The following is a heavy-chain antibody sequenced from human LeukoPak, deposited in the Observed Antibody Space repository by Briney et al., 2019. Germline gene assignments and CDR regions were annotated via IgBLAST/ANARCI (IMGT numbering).Heavy chain of an antibody. V-gene: IGHV3-15*05. J-gene: IGHJ4*02. Sequence: GGSLRLSCAASGFTFSSYAMSWVRQAPGEGLEWVGRIKSKTDGGTTDYAAPVKGRFTISRDDSKNTLYLQMNSLKTEDTAVYYCTTGVDFWSGYGFDYWGQGTLVTVSS. D-gene: IGHD3-3*01. CDR1: GFTFSSYA. CDR2: IKSKTDGGTT. CDR3: TTGVDFWSGYGFDY.